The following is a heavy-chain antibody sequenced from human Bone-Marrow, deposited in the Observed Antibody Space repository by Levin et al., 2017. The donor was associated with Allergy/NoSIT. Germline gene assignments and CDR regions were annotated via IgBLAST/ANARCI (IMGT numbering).Heavy chain of an antibody. J-gene: IGHJ5*02. CDR2: IKQDGSKT. Sequence: GGSLRLSCAASGFTFSNYWMSWVRQAPGKGLEWVANIKQDGSKTYYLDSVEGRFTISRDNAKNSLSLQMNSLEEVDTAVYYCTRDLGGSTWDLGWFDPWGQGTLVTVSS. CDR3: TRDLGGSTWDLGWFDP. CDR1: GFTFSNYW. V-gene: IGHV3-7*01. D-gene: IGHD2-15*01.